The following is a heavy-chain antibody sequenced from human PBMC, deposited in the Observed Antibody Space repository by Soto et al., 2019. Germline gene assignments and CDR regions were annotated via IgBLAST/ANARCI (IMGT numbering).Heavy chain of an antibody. V-gene: IGHV4-30-4*02. CDR2: IYYSGST. D-gene: IGHD2-21*02. Sequence: PSDTPSLTCTPSAGSIRTGDYYWSWIRQPPWKSLEWIGYIYYSGSTYYNPSLKSRVTISVDTSKNQFSLKLSSVTAADTAVYYCARVRSCRGDCLLRKHRYYFDYWGQGTLVTVS. CDR1: AGSIRTGDYY. J-gene: IGHJ4*02. CDR3: ARVRSCRGDCLLRKHRYYFDY.